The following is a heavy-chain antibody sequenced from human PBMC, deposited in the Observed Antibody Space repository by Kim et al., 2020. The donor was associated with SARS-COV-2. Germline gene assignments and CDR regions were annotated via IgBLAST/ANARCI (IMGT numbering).Heavy chain of an antibody. Sequence: SETLSLTCAVYGGTFSGYYWSWIRQPPGKGLEWIGEINHSGSTNYNPSLKSRVTISVDTSKNQFSLKLSSVTAADTAVYYCARRRRGRAAEAGNGGLYF. CDR3: ARRRRGRAAEAGNGGLYF. D-gene: IGHD6-13*01. CDR2: INHSGST. CDR1: GGTFSGYY. V-gene: IGHV4-34*01. J-gene: IGHJ4*01.